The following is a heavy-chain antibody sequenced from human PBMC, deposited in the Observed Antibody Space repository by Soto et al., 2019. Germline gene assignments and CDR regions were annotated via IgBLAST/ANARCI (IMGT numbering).Heavy chain of an antibody. D-gene: IGHD3-9*01. CDR2: IKQDGSEK. Sequence: GGSLRLSCAASGFTFSSYWMSWVRQAPGKGLEWVANIKQDGSEKYYVDSVKGRFTISRDNAKNSLYLQMNSLRAEDTAVYYCARAYYDILWYYYYYYMDVWGKGTTVTVSS. CDR1: GFTFSSYW. J-gene: IGHJ6*03. V-gene: IGHV3-7*04. CDR3: ARAYYDILWYYYYYYMDV.